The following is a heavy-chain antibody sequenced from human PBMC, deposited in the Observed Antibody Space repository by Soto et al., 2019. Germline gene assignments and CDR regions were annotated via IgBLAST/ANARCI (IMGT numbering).Heavy chain of an antibody. CDR3: AGTTSLQWYYMDV. Sequence: SQTLSLTCAISGDSVSSNSAAWNWIRQSPSRGLEWLGRTYYRSRWYNDYAVSVKSRITVNPDTSKNQFSLHLNSVTPEDTAAYYCAGTTSLQWYYMDVWDKGISVTGSS. D-gene: IGHD1-7*01. J-gene: IGHJ6*03. V-gene: IGHV6-1*01. CDR2: TYYRSRWYN. CDR1: GDSVSSNSAA.